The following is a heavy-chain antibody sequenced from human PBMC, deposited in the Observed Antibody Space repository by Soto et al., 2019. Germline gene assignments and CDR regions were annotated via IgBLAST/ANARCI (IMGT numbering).Heavy chain of an antibody. CDR3: ARVGQGRYYFDY. V-gene: IGHV3-74*01. J-gene: IGHJ4*02. Sequence: EVHLVESGGGSVQPGGSLKLSCAGSGFAFSSYWIHWVRQVPGKGLVWVSRINGDGSTTSYADSVRGRFTISRDNAKDTLYLQMNSLRAEDTALYDCARVGQGRYYFDYWGQGTLVTVSS. CDR2: INGDGSTT. CDR1: GFAFSSYW.